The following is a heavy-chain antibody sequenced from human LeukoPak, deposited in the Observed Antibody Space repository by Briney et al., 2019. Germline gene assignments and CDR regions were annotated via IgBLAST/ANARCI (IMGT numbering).Heavy chain of an antibody. J-gene: IGHJ3*02. Sequence: PGRSLRLSCAASGFTFSSYGMHWVRQAPGKGLEWVAVISYDGSNKYYADPVKGRFTISRDNSKNTLYLQMNSLRAEDTAVYYCAKDSTYGAFDIWGQGTMVTVSS. CDR2: ISYDGSNK. D-gene: IGHD4-17*01. V-gene: IGHV3-30*18. CDR1: GFTFSSYG. CDR3: AKDSTYGAFDI.